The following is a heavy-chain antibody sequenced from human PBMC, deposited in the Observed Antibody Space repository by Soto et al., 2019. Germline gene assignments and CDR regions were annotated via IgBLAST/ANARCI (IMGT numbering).Heavy chain of an antibody. J-gene: IGHJ6*02. Sequence: LRLSCAASGFTFSSYSMNWVRQAPGKGLEWVSSISSSSSYIYYADSVKGRFTISRDNAKNSLYLQMNSLRAEDTAVYYCARPLGVGGELLWAYYGMDVWGQGTTVTVSS. D-gene: IGHD3-10*01. V-gene: IGHV3-21*01. CDR2: ISSSSSYI. CDR1: GFTFSSYS. CDR3: ARPLGVGGELLWAYYGMDV.